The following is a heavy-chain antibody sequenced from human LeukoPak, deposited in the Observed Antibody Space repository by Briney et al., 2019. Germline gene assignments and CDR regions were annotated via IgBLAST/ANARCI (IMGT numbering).Heavy chain of an antibody. CDR2: INHSGST. Sequence: SETLSLTCAVSGGSISSGGYSWSWIRQPPGKGLEWIREINHSGSTNYNPSLKSRVTISVDTSKNQFSLKLSSVTAADTAVYYCARDHARSGLLSLYSYGLFDYWGQGTLVTVSS. V-gene: IGHV4-34*01. J-gene: IGHJ4*02. CDR3: ARDHARSGLLSLYSYGLFDY. CDR1: GGSISSGGYS. D-gene: IGHD5-18*01.